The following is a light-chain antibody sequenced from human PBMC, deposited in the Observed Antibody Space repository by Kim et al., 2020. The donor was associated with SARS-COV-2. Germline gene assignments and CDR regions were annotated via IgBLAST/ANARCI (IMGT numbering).Light chain of an antibody. J-gene: IGKJ2*01. Sequence: LSPGERATLSCWASQSVIRNSLAWYQQKPGQPPRLLIYAASHRAIGIPDRFSGSGSGQDLHLTISRLEPEDFAMYYCQQHGSASDFGQGTKLEI. CDR3: QQHGSASD. CDR1: QSVIRNS. CDR2: AAS. V-gene: IGKV3-20*01.